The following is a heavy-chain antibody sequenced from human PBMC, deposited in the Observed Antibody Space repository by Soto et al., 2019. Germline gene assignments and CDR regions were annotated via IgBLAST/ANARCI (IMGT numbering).Heavy chain of an antibody. CDR3: AKVTGTTGGARSSRLDY. V-gene: IGHV3-23*01. Sequence: EVQLLESGGGLVQPGGSLRLSCAASGFTFSSYAMSWVRQAPGKGLEWVSAISGSGGSTYYADSVKGRFTISRDNSTNTLYMQMNSLRAEDTAAYYCAKVTGTTGGARSSRLDYWGQGTLVTVSS. CDR1: GFTFSSYA. CDR2: ISGSGGST. J-gene: IGHJ4*02. D-gene: IGHD3-16*01.